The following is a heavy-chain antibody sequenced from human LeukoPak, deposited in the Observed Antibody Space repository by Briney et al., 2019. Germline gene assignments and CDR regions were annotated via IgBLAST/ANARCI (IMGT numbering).Heavy chain of an antibody. Sequence: GGSLRLSCAASGFTFSSYSMNWVRQAPGKGLEWVSYISSSSSTIYYADSVKGRFTISRDNAKNSLYLQMNSLRAEDTAVYYCARDGSGSYGVRYFDYWGQGTLSPSPQ. J-gene: IGHJ4*02. CDR1: GFTFSSYS. V-gene: IGHV3-48*04. CDR2: ISSSSSTI. D-gene: IGHD1-26*01. CDR3: ARDGSGSYGVRYFDY.